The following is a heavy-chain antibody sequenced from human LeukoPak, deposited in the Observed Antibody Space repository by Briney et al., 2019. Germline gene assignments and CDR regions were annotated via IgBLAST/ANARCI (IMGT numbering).Heavy chain of an antibody. CDR3: ARAPYYYDSSGYWVY. J-gene: IGHJ4*02. CDR1: GFTFSCYW. CDR2: IKQDGSEK. V-gene: IGHV3-7*01. Sequence: GGSLRLSCAASGFTFSCYWMSWVRQAPGKGLEWVANIKQDGSEKYYVDSVKGRFTISRDNAKNSLYLQMNSLRAEDTAAYYCARAPYYYDSSGYWVYWGQGSLVTVSS. D-gene: IGHD3-22*01.